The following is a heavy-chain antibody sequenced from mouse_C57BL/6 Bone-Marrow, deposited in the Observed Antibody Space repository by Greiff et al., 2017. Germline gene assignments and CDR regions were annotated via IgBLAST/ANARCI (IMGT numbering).Heavy chain of an antibody. Sequence: EVQGVESGGGLVKPGGSLKFSCAASGFTFSSYTMWWVRQTPEKRLEWVATISGGGGNTYYPDSVKGRFTIARDTATNTLYLQMSSLTSEDTALYDCASPGSPGFAYWGQGTLVTVSA. CDR1: GFTFSSYT. J-gene: IGHJ3*01. V-gene: IGHV5-9*01. CDR3: ASPGSPGFAY. CDR2: ISGGGGNT.